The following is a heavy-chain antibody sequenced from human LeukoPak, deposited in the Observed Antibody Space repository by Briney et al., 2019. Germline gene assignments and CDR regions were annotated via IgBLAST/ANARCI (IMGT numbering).Heavy chain of an antibody. J-gene: IGHJ2*01. Sequence: GGSLRLSCAASGFTFSSYEMNWVRQAPGKGLEWVSYISSSGSTIYYADSVKGRFTISRDNAKNLLYLQMNSLRAEDTAVYYCARFRPDQTDWYFDLWGRGTLVTVSS. CDR1: GFTFSSYE. D-gene: IGHD6-6*01. CDR3: ARFRPDQTDWYFDL. V-gene: IGHV3-48*03. CDR2: ISSSGSTI.